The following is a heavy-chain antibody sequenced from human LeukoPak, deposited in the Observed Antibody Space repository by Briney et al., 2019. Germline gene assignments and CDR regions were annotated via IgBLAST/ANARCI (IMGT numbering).Heavy chain of an antibody. J-gene: IGHJ4*02. D-gene: IGHD6-13*01. CDR3: AREWQGGIAAAGTRIEGDY. Sequence: GGSLRLSCAVSGFSVSGYWTTWVRQAPGKGLEWVANIKQDGSEKNYVDSVKGRFTISRDNAENSLFLQMNSLRVEDTAVYYCAREWQGGIAAAGTRIEGDYWGQGTLVAVSS. V-gene: IGHV3-7*01. CDR1: GFSVSGYW. CDR2: IKQDGSEK.